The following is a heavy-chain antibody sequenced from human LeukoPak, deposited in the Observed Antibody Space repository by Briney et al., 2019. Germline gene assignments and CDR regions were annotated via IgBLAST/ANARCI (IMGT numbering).Heavy chain of an antibody. V-gene: IGHV4-59*01. CDR3: ARVQWLANWFDP. J-gene: IGHJ5*02. CDR1: GGSISSYY. D-gene: IGHD6-19*01. Sequence: SETLSLTCTVSGGSISSYYWSWIRQPPGKGLEWIGYIYYSGSTNYNPSLKSRVTISVDTSKNQFSLKLSSVTAVDTAVYYCARVQWLANWFDPWGQGTLVTVSS. CDR2: IYYSGST.